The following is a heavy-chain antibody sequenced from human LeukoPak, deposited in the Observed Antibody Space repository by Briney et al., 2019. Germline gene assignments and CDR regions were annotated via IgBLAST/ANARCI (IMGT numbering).Heavy chain of an antibody. D-gene: IGHD4-23*01. J-gene: IGHJ5*02. Sequence: HGGSLRLSCAASGFTFSSYWMSWVRQAPGKGLEWVANIKQDGSEKYYVDSVKGRFTISRDNAKNSLYLQMNSLRAEDTAVYYCARDLVGKSLGYWFDPWGQGTLVTVSS. CDR1: GFTFSSYW. V-gene: IGHV3-7*01. CDR2: IKQDGSEK. CDR3: ARDLVGKSLGYWFDP.